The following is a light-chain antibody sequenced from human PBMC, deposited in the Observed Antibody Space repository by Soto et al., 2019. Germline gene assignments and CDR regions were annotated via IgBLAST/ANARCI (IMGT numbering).Light chain of an antibody. Sequence: EIVLTQSPATLSLSPGERATLSCWASQSVSNYFVWYQQKPGQAPRLLIYDASKRATGIPARFSGSGSGTDFTLTISSLEPEDFAVYYCQQLSIWKWKSGQGTKVDIK. CDR2: DAS. J-gene: IGKJ1*01. CDR3: QQLSIWKWK. CDR1: QSVSNY. V-gene: IGKV3-11*01.